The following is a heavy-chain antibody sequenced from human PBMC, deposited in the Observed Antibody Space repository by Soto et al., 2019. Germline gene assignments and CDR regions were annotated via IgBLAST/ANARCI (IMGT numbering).Heavy chain of an antibody. CDR3: ARIYPGFWFDP. Sequence: SETLSLTCAVYGRSISSGDYYWSWIRQPPGKGLEWIGYIYYSGSTYYNPSLKSRVTISVDTSKNQFSLKLSSVTAADTAVYYCARIYPGFWFDPWGQGTLVTVSS. CDR2: IYYSGST. CDR1: GRSISSGDYY. J-gene: IGHJ5*02. V-gene: IGHV4-30-4*01. D-gene: IGHD5-12*01.